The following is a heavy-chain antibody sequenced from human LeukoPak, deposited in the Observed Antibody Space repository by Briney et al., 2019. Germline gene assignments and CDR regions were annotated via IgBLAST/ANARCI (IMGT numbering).Heavy chain of an antibody. D-gene: IGHD3-3*01. CDR3: ASPFYYDRGDAFDI. Sequence: ASVKVSCKASGYTFTSYGISWVRQAPGRGLKWMGWISAYNGNTNYAQKLQGRVTMTTDTSTSTAYMELRSLRSDDTAVYYCASPFYYDRGDAFDIWGQGTMVTVSS. V-gene: IGHV1-18*01. CDR1: GYTFTSYG. CDR2: ISAYNGNT. J-gene: IGHJ3*02.